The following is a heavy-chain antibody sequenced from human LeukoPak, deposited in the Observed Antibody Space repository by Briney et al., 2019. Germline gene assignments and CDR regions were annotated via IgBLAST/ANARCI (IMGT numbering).Heavy chain of an antibody. J-gene: IGHJ6*02. CDR1: GFTFSIYS. CDR3: AKVIRGGYGMDV. D-gene: IGHD3-10*01. CDR2: ISSGSSTI. Sequence: GGSLRLSCAASGFTFSIYSMNWVRQAPGKGLESFSYISSGSSTIYYADSVKGRFTISRDNAKNSLYLQMNSLRDEDTAVYFCAKVIRGGYGMDVWGQGTTVTVSS. V-gene: IGHV3-48*02.